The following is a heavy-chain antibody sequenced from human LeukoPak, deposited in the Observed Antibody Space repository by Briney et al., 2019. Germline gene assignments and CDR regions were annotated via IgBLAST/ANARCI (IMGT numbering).Heavy chain of an antibody. CDR3: ARRGGQYSGYDPNWFDP. D-gene: IGHD5-12*01. Sequence: SETLSLTCTVSGGSTSSYYWSWIRQPPGKGLEWIGYIYYSGSTNYNPSLKSRVTISVDTSKNQFSLKLSSVTAADTAVYYCARRGGQYSGYDPNWFDPWGQGTLVTVSS. V-gene: IGHV4-59*01. CDR2: IYYSGST. CDR1: GGSTSSYY. J-gene: IGHJ5*02.